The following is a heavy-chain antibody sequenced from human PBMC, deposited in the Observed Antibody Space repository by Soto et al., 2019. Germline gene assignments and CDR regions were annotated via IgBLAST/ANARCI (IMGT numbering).Heavy chain of an antibody. D-gene: IGHD3-16*02. CDR3: AKYRQSFSYWLDP. CDR2: ISGNSGSI. CDR1: GFTFSNYA. Sequence: GGSLRLSCAASGFTFSNYAMTWVRQAPGKGLEWVSTISGNSGSINYADSVKGRFTISRDNSKNALYLQMNSLRAEETAVYYCAKYRQSFSYWLDPWGQGTLGTVSS. J-gene: IGHJ5*02. V-gene: IGHV3-23*01.